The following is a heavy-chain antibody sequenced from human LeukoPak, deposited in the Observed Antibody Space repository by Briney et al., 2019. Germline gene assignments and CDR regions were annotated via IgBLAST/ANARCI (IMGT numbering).Heavy chain of an antibody. Sequence: PWASVKVSCKASGYTFTGCYMHWVRQAPGQGLEWMGWINPNSGGTNYAQKFQGRVTMTRDTSISTAYMELSRLRSDDTAVYYCARVVVPAAMVGHDNWFDPWGQGTLVTVSS. CDR3: ARVVVPAAMVGHDNWFDP. J-gene: IGHJ5*02. CDR1: GYTFTGCY. D-gene: IGHD2-2*01. V-gene: IGHV1-2*02. CDR2: INPNSGGT.